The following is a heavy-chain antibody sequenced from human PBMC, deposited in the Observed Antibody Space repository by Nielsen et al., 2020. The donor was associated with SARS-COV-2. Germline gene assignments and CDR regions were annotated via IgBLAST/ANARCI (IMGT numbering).Heavy chain of an antibody. J-gene: IGHJ4*02. Sequence: GESLKISCAASGFTFSSYEMNWVRQAPGKGLEWVSYISSSGTTIYYADSVKGRFTISRDNAKNSLYLQMNSLRGEDTAVYYCARVYSAVAGTDSWGQGILVTVSS. V-gene: IGHV3-48*03. CDR2: ISSSGTTI. D-gene: IGHD6-19*01. CDR1: GFTFSSYE. CDR3: ARVYSAVAGTDS.